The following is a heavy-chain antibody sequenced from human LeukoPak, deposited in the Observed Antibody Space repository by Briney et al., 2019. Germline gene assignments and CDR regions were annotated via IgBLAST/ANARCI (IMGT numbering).Heavy chain of an antibody. CDR2: ISGSGATT. CDR3: TREPDAGSGNYRKYFDY. V-gene: IGHV3-23*01. Sequence: GGSLRLSCAASRFTFSSYAMTWVRQPPGKGLEWVAAISGSGATTYYADSVKGRFTISRDNSRNTVYLQMNSLRIEDTAVYYCTREPDAGSGNYRKYFDYWGQGTLVTVSS. D-gene: IGHD3-10*01. CDR1: RFTFSSYA. J-gene: IGHJ4*02.